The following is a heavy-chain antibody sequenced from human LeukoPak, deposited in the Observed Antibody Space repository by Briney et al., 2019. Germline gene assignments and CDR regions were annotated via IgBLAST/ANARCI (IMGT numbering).Heavy chain of an antibody. CDR1: GGSISSYY. CDR2: IYYSGST. V-gene: IGHV4-59*01. J-gene: IGHJ6*03. Sequence: SETLSLNYTVSGGSISSYYWSWLRPPPGKGLEGIGYIYYSGSTNYNPSLKSRVTISVDTSKNQLSLRLTSVTAADTAVYYCARGGSYYDFWSGYYDYYYYMDVWGKGTTVTVSS. CDR3: ARGGSYYDFWSGYYDYYYYMDV. D-gene: IGHD3-3*01.